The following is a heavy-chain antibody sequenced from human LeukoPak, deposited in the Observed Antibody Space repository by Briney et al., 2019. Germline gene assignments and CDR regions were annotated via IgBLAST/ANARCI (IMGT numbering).Heavy chain of an antibody. CDR1: GGSISSGGYY. Sequence: ASETLSLTCTVSGGSISSGGYYWSWIRQPPGKGLEWIGYIYHSGSTYYNPSLKSRVTISVDRSKNQFSLKLSSVTAADTAMYYCARTPPMFHTHDLNWFDPWGQGTLVTVSS. CDR2: IYHSGST. V-gene: IGHV4-30-2*01. D-gene: IGHD3-10*02. J-gene: IGHJ5*02. CDR3: ARTPPMFHTHDLNWFDP.